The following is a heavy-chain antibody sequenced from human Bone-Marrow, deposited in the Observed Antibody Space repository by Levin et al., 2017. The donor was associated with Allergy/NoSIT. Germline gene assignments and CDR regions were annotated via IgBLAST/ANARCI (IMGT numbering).Heavy chain of an antibody. J-gene: IGHJ4*02. CDR3: ARVNSGYDSEYFDY. Sequence: SVKVSCKASGGTFSSYAISWVRQAPGQGLEWMGGIIPIFGTANYAQKFQGRVTITADESTSTAYMELSSLRSEDTAVYYCARVNSGYDSEYFDYWGQGTLVTVSS. V-gene: IGHV1-69*13. CDR2: IIPIFGTA. D-gene: IGHD5-12*01. CDR1: GGTFSSYA.